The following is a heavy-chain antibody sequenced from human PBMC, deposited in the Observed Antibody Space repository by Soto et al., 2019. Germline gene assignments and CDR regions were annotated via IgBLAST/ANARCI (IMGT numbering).Heavy chain of an antibody. D-gene: IGHD3-22*01. J-gene: IGHJ6*02. V-gene: IGHV3-53*01. Sequence: GGSLRLSCAASGFTVSSNYMSWVRQAPGKGLEWVSVIYSGGSTYYADSVKGRFTISRDNSKNTLYLQMNSLRAEDTAVYYWARDKVVNYYDSSGYYPVYYYGMDVWGQGTTVTVSS. CDR1: GFTVSSNY. CDR3: ARDKVVNYYDSSGYYPVYYYGMDV. CDR2: IYSGGST.